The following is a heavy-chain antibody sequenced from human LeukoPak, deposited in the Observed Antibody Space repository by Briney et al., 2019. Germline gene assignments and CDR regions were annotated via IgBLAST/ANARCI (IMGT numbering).Heavy chain of an antibody. D-gene: IGHD6-19*01. CDR1: GFTFSSYA. V-gene: IGHV3-23*01. CDR2: ISGSGGST. Sequence: GGSLRLSCAASGFTFSSYAMSWVRQAPGKGLEWVSAISGSGGSTYYADSVKGRFTISRDNSKNTLYLQMNSLRAEDTAVYYRAKKGWIAVAGIDYWGQGTLVTVSS. CDR3: AKKGWIAVAGIDY. J-gene: IGHJ4*02.